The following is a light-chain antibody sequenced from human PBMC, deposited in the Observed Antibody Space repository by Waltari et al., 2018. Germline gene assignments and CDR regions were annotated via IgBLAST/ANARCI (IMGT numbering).Light chain of an antibody. CDR3: QQTYSSP. CDR1: QSISSH. CDR2: AES. Sequence: DIQLTQSPSSLSASLGDRVTIICRASQSISSHLNWYQQKPGKAPKLLIYAESNLQSGVPSRFSGSGSGTDFTLTISSLQPEDFATYYCQQTYSSPFGQGTKLDI. J-gene: IGKJ2*01. V-gene: IGKV1-39*01.